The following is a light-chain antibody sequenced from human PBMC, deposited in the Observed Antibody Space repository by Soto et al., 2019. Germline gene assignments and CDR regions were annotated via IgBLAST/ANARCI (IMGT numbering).Light chain of an antibody. CDR1: QDISNS. CDR3: QRYKSAPPLFT. CDR2: AAS. V-gene: IGKV1-27*01. J-gene: IGKJ3*01. Sequence: DIQMTQSPSSLSASVGDRVTITCRASQDISNSLAWYQQKPGKVPKLVIYAASTLQSGVPSRFSGSGSGTDFTLTISSLQPEDVATYYCQRYKSAPPLFTFGPGTKVEI.